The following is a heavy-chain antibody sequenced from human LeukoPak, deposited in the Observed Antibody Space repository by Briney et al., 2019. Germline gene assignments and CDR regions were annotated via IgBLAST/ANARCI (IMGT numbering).Heavy chain of an antibody. D-gene: IGHD3-10*01. V-gene: IGHV3-15*01. CDR2: IKSKTDGGTT. CDR1: GFTFSNAW. CDR3: TTDHHLLWFRDLGSTFYGDY. J-gene: IGHJ4*02. Sequence: PGGSLRLSCAASGFTFSNAWMNWVRQAPGKGLEWVGRIKSKTDGGTTDYAAPVKGRFTISRDDSKNTLYLQMNSLKTEDTAVYYCTTDHHLLWFRDLGSTFYGDYWGQGTLVSVSS.